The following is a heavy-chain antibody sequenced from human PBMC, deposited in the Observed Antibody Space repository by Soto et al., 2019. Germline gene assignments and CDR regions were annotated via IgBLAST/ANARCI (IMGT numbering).Heavy chain of an antibody. CDR1: GFTFRRYG. V-gene: IGHV3-23*01. Sequence: EAQLLESGGGLVQPGGSLRLSPAASGFTFRRYGMSWVRQAPGKGLEWVSAISGSGGSTDDADSVKGRFTISRDNSKNPLYLQMNSLRAEDTAVYSCAKSVDDSSGYHYYYGMDVWGQGTTVTVSS. CDR2: ISGSGGST. D-gene: IGHD3-22*01. J-gene: IGHJ6*02. CDR3: AKSVDDSSGYHYYYGMDV.